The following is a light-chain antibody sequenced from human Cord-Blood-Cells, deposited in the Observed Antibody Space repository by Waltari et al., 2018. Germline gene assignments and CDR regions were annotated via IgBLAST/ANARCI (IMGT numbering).Light chain of an antibody. CDR1: SSAVGSYNL. Sequence: QSDLTQPASVSGSPGQSITISCTRTSSAVGSYNLVSWYQQHPGKAPKLMIYEGSKRPSGVSNRFSGSKSGNTASLTISGLQAEDEADYYCCSYAGSSTVFGGGTKLTVL. CDR3: CSYAGSSTV. V-gene: IGLV2-23*01. CDR2: EGS. J-gene: IGLJ3*02.